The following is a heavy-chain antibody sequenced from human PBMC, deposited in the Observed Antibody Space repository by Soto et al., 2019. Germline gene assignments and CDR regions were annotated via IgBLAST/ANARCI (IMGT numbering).Heavy chain of an antibody. CDR3: AKDRRADWESYYYYAMDV. V-gene: IGHV1-69*01. D-gene: IGHD1-26*01. CDR2: IIPIYGTA. J-gene: IGHJ6*02. CDR1: GGTFSSFT. Sequence: VPLVQSGAEVKKPGSSVKVSCKASGGTFSSFTINWVRQAPGQGLEWMGGIIPIYGTANYAQKFQGRVTITADASTRTAYMELSSLRSEDTAVYYCAKDRRADWESYYYYAMDVWGQGTTVTVSS.